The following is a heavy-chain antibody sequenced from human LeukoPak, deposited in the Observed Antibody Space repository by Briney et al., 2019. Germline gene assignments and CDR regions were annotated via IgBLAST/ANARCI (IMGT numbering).Heavy chain of an antibody. CDR2: INSDGRST. J-gene: IGHJ5*02. CDR1: GFTFSSYW. V-gene: IGHV3-74*01. CDR3: AKGSGYDFWSGYWTTYNWFDP. D-gene: IGHD3-3*01. Sequence: GGSLRLSCAASGFTFSSYWMHWVRQAPGKGLVWVSRINSDGRSTNYADSVKGRFTTSRDNAKNTLYLQMNSLRAEDTAVYYCAKGSGYDFWSGYWTTYNWFDPWGQGTLVTVSS.